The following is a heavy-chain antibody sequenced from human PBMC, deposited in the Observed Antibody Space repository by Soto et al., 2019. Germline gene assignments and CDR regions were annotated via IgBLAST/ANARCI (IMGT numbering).Heavy chain of an antibody. CDR3: AKTVTTAVAGHFAGMDV. CDR1: GFTFSSYG. J-gene: IGHJ6*02. D-gene: IGHD6-19*01. Sequence: QVQLVESGGGVVQPGRSLRLSCAASGFTFSSYGMHWVRQAPGKGLEWVAVISYDGSNKYYADSVKGRFTISRDNSKNTLYLQMNSLRAEDTAVYYCAKTVTTAVAGHFAGMDVWGQGTTVTVSS. CDR2: ISYDGSNK. V-gene: IGHV3-30*18.